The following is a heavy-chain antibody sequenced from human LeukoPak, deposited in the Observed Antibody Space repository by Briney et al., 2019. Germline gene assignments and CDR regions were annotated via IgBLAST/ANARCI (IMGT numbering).Heavy chain of an antibody. CDR2: IYPGDSDT. J-gene: IGHJ4*02. CDR1: GYSFTNYW. V-gene: IGHV5-51*01. Sequence: GESLKISCKGSGYSFTNYWIGWVRQMPGKGLEWMGIIYPGDSDTRYSPSFQGQVTISADKSISTAYLQWSSLKASDTAMYYCARPAYYDSSGYYSDYWGQGTLVTVSS. CDR3: ARPAYYDSSGYYSDY. D-gene: IGHD3-22*01.